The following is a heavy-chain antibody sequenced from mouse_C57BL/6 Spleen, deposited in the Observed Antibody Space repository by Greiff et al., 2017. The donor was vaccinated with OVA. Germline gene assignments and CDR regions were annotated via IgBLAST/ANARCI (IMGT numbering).Heavy chain of an antibody. J-gene: IGHJ3*01. Sequence: QVQLQQPGAELVKPGASVKLSCKASGYTFPSYWMPWVKQRPGQGLEWIGEIDPSDSYHNYNQKFKGTATWTVDTASSTAYMQRSSLTSEDSAVYYCASLYYYGPWFAYWGQGTLVTVSA. CDR1: GYTFPSYW. CDR2: IDPSDSYH. CDR3: ASLYYYGPWFAY. V-gene: IGHV1-50*01. D-gene: IGHD1-1*01.